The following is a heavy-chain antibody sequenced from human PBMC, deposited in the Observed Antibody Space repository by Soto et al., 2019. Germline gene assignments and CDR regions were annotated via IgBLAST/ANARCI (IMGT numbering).Heavy chain of an antibody. V-gene: IGHV1-69*13. D-gene: IGHD3-22*01. CDR3: ARQFDSDTTGYYYAY. J-gene: IGHJ4*02. CDR2: IMPIFGSA. CDR1: GGAFSRNT. Sequence: SVKVSCKASGGAFSRNTISWVRQAPGQGLEWMGGIMPIFGSANYAQKFQGRVTITADENTRTVYMELSRLRSEDTAVYYCARQFDSDTTGYYYAYWGQGTLVTV.